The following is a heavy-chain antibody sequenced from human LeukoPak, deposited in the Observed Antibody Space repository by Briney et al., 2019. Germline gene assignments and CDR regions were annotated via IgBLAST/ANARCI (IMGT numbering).Heavy chain of an antibody. CDR1: GFIFSAYC. CDR2: ISTGSSYI. J-gene: IGHJ4*02. V-gene: IGHV3-21*01. Sequence: SGGSLRVTCVASGFIFSAYCMSWVRQAPGKGLEWVSSISTGSSYIYHADSVKRRFTISRDNAKDSLYLQMNGLRAEDTAVYYCARGYYYHRSFYPAHYWGQGTLVTVSS. D-gene: IGHD3-22*01. CDR3: ARGYYYHRSFYPAHY.